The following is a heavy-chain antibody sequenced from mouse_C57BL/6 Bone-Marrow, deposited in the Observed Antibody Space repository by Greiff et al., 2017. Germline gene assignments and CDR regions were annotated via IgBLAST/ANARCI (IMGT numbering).Heavy chain of an antibody. CDR3: ARDRVVAPSYWYFDV. J-gene: IGHJ1*03. CDR2: ISDGGSYT. D-gene: IGHD1-1*01. V-gene: IGHV5-4*01. Sequence: VQLKESGGGLVKPGGSLKLSCAASGFTFSSYAMSWVRQTPEKRLEWVATISDGGSYTYYPDNVKGRFTISRDNAKNNLYLQMSHLKSEDTAMDYCARDRVVAPSYWYFDVWGTGTTVTVSS. CDR1: GFTFSSYA.